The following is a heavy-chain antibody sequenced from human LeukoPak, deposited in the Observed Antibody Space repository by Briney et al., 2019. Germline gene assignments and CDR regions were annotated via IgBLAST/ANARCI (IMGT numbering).Heavy chain of an antibody. CDR1: GFTVSRTD. D-gene: IGHD3-22*01. CDR2: IYRGGAT. V-gene: IGHV3-66*01. CDR3: ARDGPDSLYYET. Sequence: GGSLRLSCAASGFTVSRTDMSWVRQAPGKGLEWVSVIYRGGATYYADSVKDRFTISRDISKNTLFLQMNSLRAEDTAVYFCARDGPDSLYYETWGQGTLVTASP. J-gene: IGHJ5*02.